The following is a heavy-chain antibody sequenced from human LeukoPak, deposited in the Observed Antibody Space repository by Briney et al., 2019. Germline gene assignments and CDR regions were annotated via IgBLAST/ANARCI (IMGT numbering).Heavy chain of an antibody. D-gene: IGHD5-12*01. J-gene: IGHJ4*02. CDR1: GGSFSSYY. CDR2: IYYSGST. Sequence: SETLSLTCAVYGGSFSSYYWGWIRQPPGKGLEWIGSIYYSGSTYYNPSLKSRVTISVDTSKNQFSLKLSSVTAADTAVYYCASLSYDAYWGQGTLVTVSS. V-gene: IGHV4-39*07. CDR3: ASLSYDAY.